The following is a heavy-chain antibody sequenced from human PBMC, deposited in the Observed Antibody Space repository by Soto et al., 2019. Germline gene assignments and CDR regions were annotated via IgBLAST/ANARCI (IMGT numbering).Heavy chain of an antibody. J-gene: IGHJ6*02. V-gene: IGHV4-39*01. CDR3: ARRDYYYYGMDV. Sequence: SETLSLTCTVSGGSISSGGYYWGWIRQPPGKGLEWIGSIYYSGSTYYNPSLKSRVTISVDTSKNQFSLKLSSVTAANTAVYYCARRDYYYYGMDVWGQGTKVTVSS. CDR1: GGSISSGGYY. CDR2: IYYSGST.